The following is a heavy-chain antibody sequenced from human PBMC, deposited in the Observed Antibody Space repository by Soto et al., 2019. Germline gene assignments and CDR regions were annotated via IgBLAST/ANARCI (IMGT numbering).Heavy chain of an antibody. Sequence: PGGPLTLSCAASGFTVSSNYMSWVRQAPGKGLEWVSYISSSSSTIYYADSVKGRFTISRDNAKNSLYLQMNSLRAEDTAVYYCARDVPLMVYAIPPPIDAFDIWGQGTMVTVSS. CDR1: GFTVSSNY. J-gene: IGHJ3*02. CDR2: ISSSSSTI. D-gene: IGHD2-8*01. V-gene: IGHV3-48*01. CDR3: ARDVPLMVYAIPPPIDAFDI.